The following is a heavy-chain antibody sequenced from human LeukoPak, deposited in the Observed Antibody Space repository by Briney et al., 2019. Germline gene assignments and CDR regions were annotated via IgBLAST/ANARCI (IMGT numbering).Heavy chain of an antibody. V-gene: IGHV1-2*02. D-gene: IGHD1-26*01. CDR1: GYTFTGYC. CDR2: INPNSGGT. Sequence: GASVKVSCKASGYTFTGYCIHWVRQAPGQGLEWMGWINPNSGGTNSAQKFQGRVTMTRDTSISTAYMELSRLRSDDTAVYYCARDIGGIFDSWGQGTLVTVSS. J-gene: IGHJ4*02. CDR3: ARDIGGIFDS.